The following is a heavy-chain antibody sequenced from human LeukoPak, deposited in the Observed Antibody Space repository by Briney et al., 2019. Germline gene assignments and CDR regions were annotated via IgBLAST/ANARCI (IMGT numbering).Heavy chain of an antibody. D-gene: IGHD3-16*01. CDR1: GGSFSGYF. J-gene: IGHJ4*02. Sequence: SETLSLTCAVYGGSFSGYFWSWIRQPPGKGLEWIGYIYNSGYTNYNPSLKSRVTISVNTSKNHFSLRLKSVTAADTATYYCARGSGEFRTVDYWGQGTLVTVSS. V-gene: IGHV4-59*01. CDR3: ARGSGEFRTVDY. CDR2: IYNSGYT.